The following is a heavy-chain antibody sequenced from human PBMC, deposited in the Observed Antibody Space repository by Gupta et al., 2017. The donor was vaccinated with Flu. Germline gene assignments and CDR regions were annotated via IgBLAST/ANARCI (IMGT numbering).Heavy chain of an antibody. D-gene: IGHD3/OR15-3a*01. J-gene: IGHJ5*02. CDR2: IRSKANSYVT. V-gene: IGHV3-73*01. CDR1: GFPFSDST. CDR3: ARGMDGGWFDP. Sequence: EVQLVESGGGLVQPGGSLKLSCAASGFPFSDSTMHCVRQASGKGLEGVARIRSKANSYVTAYAASVKGRFTISRDDSKNTAYVQMNSLKTDDTAVYYCARGMDGGWFDPRGQGTLVTVSS.